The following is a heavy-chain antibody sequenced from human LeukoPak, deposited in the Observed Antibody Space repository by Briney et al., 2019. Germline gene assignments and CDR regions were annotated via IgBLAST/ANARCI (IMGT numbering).Heavy chain of an antibody. D-gene: IGHD3-22*01. CDR2: INSNSGDT. Sequence: ASVKVSCEASGYTFTAYYVHWVRQAPGQGLEWMGWINSNSGDTGYAQNFQGRVTMTRDTSISTLYLDLSSLRSDDTAVYYCARDERYDSSDYPFDYWGQGTLVTVSS. CDR3: ARDERYDSSDYPFDY. J-gene: IGHJ4*02. V-gene: IGHV1-2*02. CDR1: GYTFTAYY.